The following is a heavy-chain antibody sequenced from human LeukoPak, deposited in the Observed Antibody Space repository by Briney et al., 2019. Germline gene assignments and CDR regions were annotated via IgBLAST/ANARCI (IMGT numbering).Heavy chain of an antibody. Sequence: SETLSLTCTVSAGSISSGGYYWSWIRQHPGKSLEWIGYIYYSGSTYYNPSLKSRVTISVDTSKNQFSLKLSSVTAADTAVYYCARAGWEQLEVFDYWGQGTLVTVSS. V-gene: IGHV4-31*03. J-gene: IGHJ4*02. CDR1: AGSISSGGYY. CDR3: ARAGWEQLEVFDY. CDR2: IYYSGST. D-gene: IGHD6-6*01.